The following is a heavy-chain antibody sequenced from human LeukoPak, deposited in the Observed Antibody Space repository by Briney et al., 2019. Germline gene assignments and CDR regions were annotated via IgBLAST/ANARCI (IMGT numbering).Heavy chain of an antibody. J-gene: IGHJ4*02. CDR3: AHYGDYRFLYYFDC. V-gene: IGHV2-5*01. CDR1: GFSLSTSGVG. D-gene: IGHD4-17*01. CDR2: IYWNDDN. Sequence: SGPTLVKPTQALTLTCTFSGFSLSTSGVGVGWIRQPPGKALEWLALIYWNDDNRYSPSLKRRLTITKDTSKNQVVLTMTNMDPVDTATYYCAHYGDYRFLYYFDCWGREPWSPSP.